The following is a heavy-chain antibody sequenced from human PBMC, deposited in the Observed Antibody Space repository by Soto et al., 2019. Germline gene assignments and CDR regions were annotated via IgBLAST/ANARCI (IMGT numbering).Heavy chain of an antibody. CDR3: VSERGYGHASVPYS. D-gene: IGHD3-16*01. CDR2: ISYDGGLQ. Sequence: QAQLVESGGGVVQPGRSLRLSCAASGFTFSSYGMHRVRQAPGTGLEWVAVISYDGGLQHYADSVKGRFTISRDNSKNMVLLQTNSLRAEDTAVYYCVSERGYGHASVPYSWGQGTLFSVSS. V-gene: IGHV3-30*03. J-gene: IGHJ4*02. CDR1: GFTFSSYG.